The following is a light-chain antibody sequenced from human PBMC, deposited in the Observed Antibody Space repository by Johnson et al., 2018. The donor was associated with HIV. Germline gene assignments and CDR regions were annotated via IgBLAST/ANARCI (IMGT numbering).Light chain of an antibody. CDR2: ENN. V-gene: IGLV1-51*02. Sequence: QSVLTQSPSVSAAPGQKVTISCSGSSSNIGNNYVSWYQQLPGTAPKLLIYENNKRPSGIPDRFSGSKSGTSATLGITGLQTGDEADYYGGTWDSSLGKVFGTGNKVTVL. CDR3: GTWDSSLGKV. CDR1: SSNIGNNY. J-gene: IGLJ1*01.